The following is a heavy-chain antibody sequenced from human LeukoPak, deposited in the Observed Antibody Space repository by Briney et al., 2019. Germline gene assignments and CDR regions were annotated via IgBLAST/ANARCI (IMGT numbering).Heavy chain of an antibody. CDR2: INPSGGST. CDR3: ARARGLLDC. V-gene: IGHV1-46*01. J-gene: IGHJ4*02. Sequence: ASVKVSCKASGYTFITYYMHWVRQAPGQGLEWMGIINPSGGSTSYAQKFQGRVTMTRDTSTSTVYMELSSLRSEDTAVYYRARARGLLDCWGQGTLVTVSS. CDR1: GYTFITYY.